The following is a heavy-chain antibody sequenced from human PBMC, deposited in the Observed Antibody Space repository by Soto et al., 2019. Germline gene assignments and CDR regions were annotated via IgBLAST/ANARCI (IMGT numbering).Heavy chain of an antibody. J-gene: IGHJ4*02. CDR2: IIPIFGTA. CDR1: GGTFSSYA. D-gene: IGHD6-19*01. V-gene: IGHV1-69*13. CDR3: ARDLVAVAEHSFDY. Sequence: SVNVSCKTSGGTFSSYALSWVRQAPGQWLEVMGVIIPIFGTANYAQKVQCRVTITAXXXXXXAXIXLXXXGAEXTAVYYCARDLVAVAEHSFDYWGQGTLVTVSS.